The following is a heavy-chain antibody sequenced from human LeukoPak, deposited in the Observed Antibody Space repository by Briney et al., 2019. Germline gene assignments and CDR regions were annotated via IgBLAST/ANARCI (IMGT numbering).Heavy chain of an antibody. V-gene: IGHV4-4*07. Sequence: SETLSLTCTVSGGSISSYYWSWIRQPAGKGLEWIGRIYSGGSTDYNPSLKSRVTMSVDKSKNKVSLRLSSVTAADTAVYYCARGQWLYRVGPFDIWGQGTLATVSS. D-gene: IGHD2-15*01. J-gene: IGHJ3*02. CDR3: ARGQWLYRVGPFDI. CDR2: IYSGGST. CDR1: GGSISSYY.